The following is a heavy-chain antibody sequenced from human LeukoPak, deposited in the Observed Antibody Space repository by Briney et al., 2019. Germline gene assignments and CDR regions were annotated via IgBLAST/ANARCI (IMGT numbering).Heavy chain of an antibody. J-gene: IGHJ6*03. Sequence: PGGSLRLSCAASGFIFSNFGMYWVRQAPGKGLEWVAFIRYDGSNKYYADSVKGRFTVSRDNSKNTLYLQMKSLRAEDTAVYYCAKGGGYEAQYYYYYLDVWGKGATVTISS. CDR1: GFIFSNFG. V-gene: IGHV3-30*02. CDR3: AKGGGYEAQYYYYYLDV. CDR2: IRYDGSNK. D-gene: IGHD5-12*01.